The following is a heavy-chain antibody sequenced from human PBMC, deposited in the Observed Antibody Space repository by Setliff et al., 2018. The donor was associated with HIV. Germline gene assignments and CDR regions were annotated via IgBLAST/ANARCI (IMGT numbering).Heavy chain of an antibody. CDR2: IYSDGRT. V-gene: IGHV3-53*01. Sequence: GGSLRLSCAASGFNVSHNYMTWVRQAPGKGLEWVYIIYSDGRTYYADSVKGRFTISRDDSKNTVYLQMHSLRVEDTTVYYCARGIKWLDPWGQGTLVTVSS. CDR1: GFNVSHNY. CDR3: ARGIKWLDP. J-gene: IGHJ5*02.